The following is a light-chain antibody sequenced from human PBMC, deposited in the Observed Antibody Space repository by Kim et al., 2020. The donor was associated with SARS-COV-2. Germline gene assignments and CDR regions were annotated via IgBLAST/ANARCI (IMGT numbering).Light chain of an antibody. CDR2: DVN. CDR1: SSDIGGYNY. J-gene: IGLJ2*01. Sequence: GFLGKSITTSCTGTSSDIGGYNYVSWYQQHPGKAPKLRIYDVNKRPSGVPDRFSGSKSGNTASLTVSALQDEDAADYSCSPHGASAFCGGTQLTVL. CDR3: SPHGASA. V-gene: IGLV2-8*01.